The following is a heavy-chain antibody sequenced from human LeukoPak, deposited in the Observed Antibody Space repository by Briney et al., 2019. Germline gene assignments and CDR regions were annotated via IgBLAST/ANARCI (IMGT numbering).Heavy chain of an antibody. Sequence: PGRSLRLSCAASGFTFSSYVMHWVRQAPGKGLEWVAVISYDGSNKYYADSVKGRFTISRDNSKNTLYLQMNSLRAEDTAVYYCARDLTQDIVVVVAAKHFDYWGQGTLVTVSS. D-gene: IGHD2-15*01. CDR1: GFTFSSYV. CDR2: ISYDGSNK. J-gene: IGHJ4*02. V-gene: IGHV3-30*03. CDR3: ARDLTQDIVVVVAAKHFDY.